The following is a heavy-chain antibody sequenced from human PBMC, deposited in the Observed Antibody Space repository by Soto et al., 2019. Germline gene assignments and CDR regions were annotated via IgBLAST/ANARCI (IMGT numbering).Heavy chain of an antibody. CDR1: CGSISSYY. D-gene: IGHD4-17*01. CDR2: IYYSGST. J-gene: IGHJ4*02. V-gene: IGHV4-59*08. CDR3: ARGYGDYVLDY. Sequence: QVQLQESGPGLVKPSETLSLTCTVSCGSISSYYWSWIRQPPGKGLEWIGYIYYSGSTNYNPSLKSRVTISVDTSKTQFSLKLSSVTAADTAVYYCARGYGDYVLDYWGQGTLVTVSS.